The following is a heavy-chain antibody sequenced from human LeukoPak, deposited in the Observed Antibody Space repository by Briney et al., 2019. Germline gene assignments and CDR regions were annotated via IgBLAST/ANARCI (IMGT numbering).Heavy chain of an antibody. Sequence: PGGSLRLSCAASGFTFSSYAMHWVRQAPGKGLEWVSVISYDGSNKYSADSVKGRFTISRDNSKNTLYLQMNSLRAEDTAVYYCARDSRPGEVTGEYGYWGQGTLVTVSS. D-gene: IGHD7-27*01. CDR3: ARDSRPGEVTGEYGY. CDR1: GFTFSSYA. CDR2: ISYDGSNK. V-gene: IGHV3-30-3*01. J-gene: IGHJ4*02.